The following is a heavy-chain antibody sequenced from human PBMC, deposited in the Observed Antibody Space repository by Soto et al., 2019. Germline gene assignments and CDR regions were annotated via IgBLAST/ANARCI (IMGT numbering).Heavy chain of an antibody. J-gene: IGHJ3*02. CDR1: GYTFSSYY. D-gene: IGHD3-9*01. CDR2: ISAYNGNT. CDR3: ARDDDILTYAFDI. Sequence: ASVKVSCKASGYTFSSYYMNWVRQAPGQGLEWMGWISAYNGNTNYAQKLQGRVTMTTDTSTSTAYMELRSLRSDDTAVYYCARDDDILTYAFDIWGQGTMVTVSS. V-gene: IGHV1-18*04.